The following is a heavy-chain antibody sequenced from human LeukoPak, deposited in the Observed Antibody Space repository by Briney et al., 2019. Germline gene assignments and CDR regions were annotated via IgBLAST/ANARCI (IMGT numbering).Heavy chain of an antibody. J-gene: IGHJ4*02. CDR2: IWYDGSNK. CDR1: GFTFSSYG. Sequence: PGRSLRLSCAASGFTFSSYGMHWVRQAPGKGLEWVAVIWYDGSNKYYADSVKGRFTISRDNSKNTLYLQMNSLRAEDTAVYYCAREVRDGYFDYWGQGTLVTVSS. D-gene: IGHD2-21*01. V-gene: IGHV3-33*01. CDR3: AREVRDGYFDY.